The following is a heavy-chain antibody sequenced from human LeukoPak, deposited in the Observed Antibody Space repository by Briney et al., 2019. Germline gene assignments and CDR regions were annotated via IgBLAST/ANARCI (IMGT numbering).Heavy chain of an antibody. CDR1: GVSISSSSYY. V-gene: IGHV4-39*07. Sequence: PSETLSLTCTVSGVSISSSSYYWGWVRQPPGKGLEWIGSIYYSGSTYYNPSLKSRVTTSVDKSKNQFSLKLSPVTAADTAVYYCASHAVGATPYYFDYWGQGTLVTVSS. J-gene: IGHJ4*02. CDR2: IYYSGST. CDR3: ASHAVGATPYYFDY. D-gene: IGHD1-26*01.